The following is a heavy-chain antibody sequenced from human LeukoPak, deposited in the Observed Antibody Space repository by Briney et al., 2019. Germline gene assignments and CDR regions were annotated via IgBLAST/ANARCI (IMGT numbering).Heavy chain of an antibody. Sequence: GRSLRLSCAASGFTFSSYAMHWVRQAPGKGLEWVTIISFDGSNKYYADSVKGRFTISRDNSKNTLYLQMNSLRAEDTAVYYCARDPLLSQLTGEGLNYMDVWGKGTTVTVSS. CDR3: ARDPLLSQLTGEGLNYMDV. J-gene: IGHJ6*03. D-gene: IGHD7-27*01. V-gene: IGHV3-30*04. CDR2: ISFDGSNK. CDR1: GFTFSSYA.